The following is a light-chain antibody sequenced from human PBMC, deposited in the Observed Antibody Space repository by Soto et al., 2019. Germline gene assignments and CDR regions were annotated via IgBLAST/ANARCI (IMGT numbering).Light chain of an antibody. V-gene: IGLV3-21*04. Sequence: SYELTQPPSVSVAPGKTARITCGGNNIGSKSVHWYQQKPGQAPVLVIYYDSDRPSGIPERFSGSNSGNTATLTISRVEAGDEADYYCQVWDSSSDNPVLFGGGTKLTVL. CDR1: NIGSKS. CDR2: YDS. J-gene: IGLJ2*01. CDR3: QVWDSSSDNPVL.